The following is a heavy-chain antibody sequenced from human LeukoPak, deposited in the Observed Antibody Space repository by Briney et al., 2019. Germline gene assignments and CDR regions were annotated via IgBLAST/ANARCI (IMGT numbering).Heavy chain of an antibody. Sequence: PGGSLRLSCAASGFTFSSYGIHWVRQAPGKGLEWVAFIRCDGSNKYYTDSVKGRFTISRDNSRNTLDLQMNSLRAEDTAVYYSAKGRGWEASYYYYYMDVWGKGTTVTISS. J-gene: IGHJ6*03. CDR2: IRCDGSNK. CDR1: GFTFSSYG. CDR3: AKGRGWEASYYYYYMDV. D-gene: IGHD1-26*01. V-gene: IGHV3-30*02.